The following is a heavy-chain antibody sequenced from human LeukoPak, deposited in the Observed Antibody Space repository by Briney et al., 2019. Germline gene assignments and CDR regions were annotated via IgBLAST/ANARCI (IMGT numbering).Heavy chain of an antibody. J-gene: IGHJ5*02. CDR3: ARDSYQDYYGRFDP. V-gene: IGHV3-74*01. Sequence: PTGGSLRLSCAASGFTFSSEWMHWVRQAPGRGLVWISHINSDGGSTHYGDSVKGRFTVSRDNSENTLYLQMNGLTAEDTAMYYCARDSYQDYYGRFDPWGQGTLVIVSS. CDR1: GFTFSSEW. CDR2: INSDGGST. D-gene: IGHD3-10*01.